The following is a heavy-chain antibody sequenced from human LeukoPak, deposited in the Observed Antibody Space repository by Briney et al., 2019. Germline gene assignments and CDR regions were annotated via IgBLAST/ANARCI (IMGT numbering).Heavy chain of an antibody. CDR1: GYTFTGYY. D-gene: IGHD2-21*02. V-gene: IGHV1-2*02. CDR2: INPNSGGT. CDR3: ARDLSGGGDWGRVGVFNIYYYMDV. Sequence: ASVKVSCKASGYTFTGYYMHWVRQAPGQGLEWMGWINPNSGGTNYAQKFQGRVTMTRDTSISTAYMELSRLRSDDTAVYYCARDLSGGGDWGRVGVFNIYYYMDVWGKGTTVTVSS. J-gene: IGHJ6*03.